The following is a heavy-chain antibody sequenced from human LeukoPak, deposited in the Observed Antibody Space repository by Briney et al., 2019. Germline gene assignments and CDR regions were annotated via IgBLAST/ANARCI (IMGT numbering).Heavy chain of an antibody. D-gene: IGHD3-22*01. CDR1: GFTFSTYA. V-gene: IGHV3-23*01. CDR3: AKAGGYSSGYYYFGAFDI. CDR2: ISSSGGST. Sequence: GGSLRLSCAASGFTFSTYAMSWVRQAPGEGLEWVSTISSSGGSTYYADSVKGRFTISRDNSKNTLYLQMNSLRAEDTAVYYCAKAGGYSSGYYYFGAFDIWGQGTMVTVSS. J-gene: IGHJ3*02.